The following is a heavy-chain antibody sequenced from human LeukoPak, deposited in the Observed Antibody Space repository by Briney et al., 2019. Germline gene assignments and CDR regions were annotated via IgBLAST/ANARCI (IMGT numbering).Heavy chain of an antibody. CDR1: GFTFSSYA. J-gene: IGHJ4*02. Sequence: ETGGSLRLSCAASGFTFSSYAMRWVRQAPGKGLEWVSAISGSGGSTYYADSVKGRFTISRDNSKNTLYLQMNSLRAEDTAVYYCATVGSSSSVFDYWGQGTLVTVSS. V-gene: IGHV3-23*01. CDR3: ATVGSSSSVFDY. D-gene: IGHD6-6*01. CDR2: ISGSGGST.